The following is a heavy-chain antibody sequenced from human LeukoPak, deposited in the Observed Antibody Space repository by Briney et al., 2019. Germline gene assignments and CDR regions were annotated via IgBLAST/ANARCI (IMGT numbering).Heavy chain of an antibody. J-gene: IGHJ1*01. D-gene: IGHD3-10*01. Sequence: SETLSLTCTVSGDSVSSYYWSWIRQPPGKGLEWIGNIYNGGSTNYKASLKSRVTISVDTSKNQLSLQMSSLTAADTAVYHCASSPRGTEYFHQRGQGTLVT. CDR1: GDSVSSYY. CDR3: ASSPRGTEYFHQ. V-gene: IGHV4-4*08. CDR2: IYNGGST.